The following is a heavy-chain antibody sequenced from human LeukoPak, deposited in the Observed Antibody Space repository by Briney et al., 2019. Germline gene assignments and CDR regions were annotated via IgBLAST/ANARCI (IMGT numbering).Heavy chain of an antibody. CDR2: ISGSGTTT. Sequence: GGSLRLSCVASGFIFSDYYMSWIRQAPGKGLEWISYISGSGTTTYYADSVKGRFTISRDNAKNSLYLQMSSLRAEDTAVYYCAKWGCSGGSCYPFDYWGQGTLVTVSS. D-gene: IGHD2-15*01. CDR1: GFIFSDYY. J-gene: IGHJ4*02. CDR3: AKWGCSGGSCYPFDY. V-gene: IGHV3-11*01.